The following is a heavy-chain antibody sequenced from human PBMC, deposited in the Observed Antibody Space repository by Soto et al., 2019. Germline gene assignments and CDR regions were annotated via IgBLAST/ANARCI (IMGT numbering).Heavy chain of an antibody. J-gene: IGHJ4*02. CDR1: GFIFSNYA. Sequence: PGGSMRLSCAASGFIFSNYAMSWFRQAPGKGLEWVSAISGSGGSTYYADSVKGRFTISRDNSKNTLYLQMNSLRAEDTAVYYCANDLGYCSGGSCSGYFDYWGQGTLVTVSS. V-gene: IGHV3-23*01. CDR2: ISGSGGST. CDR3: ANDLGYCSGGSCSGYFDY. D-gene: IGHD2-15*01.